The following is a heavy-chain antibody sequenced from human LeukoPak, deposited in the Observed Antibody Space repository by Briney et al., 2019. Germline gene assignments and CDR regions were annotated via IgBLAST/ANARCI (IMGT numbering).Heavy chain of an antibody. J-gene: IGHJ6*02. D-gene: IGHD6-13*01. Sequence: SVKVSCKASGGTFSSYASSWERQAPGQGLEWMGRIIPILGIANYAQKFQGRVTITAGKSTSTAYMELSSPRSEDAAVYYCAKDWQQLGPYYYYGMDVWGQGTTVTVSS. CDR1: GGTFSSYA. CDR3: AKDWQQLGPYYYYGMDV. V-gene: IGHV1-69*04. CDR2: IIPILGIA.